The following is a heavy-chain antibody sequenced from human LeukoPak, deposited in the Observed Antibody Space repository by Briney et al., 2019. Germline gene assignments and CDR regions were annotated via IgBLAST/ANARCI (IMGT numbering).Heavy chain of an antibody. D-gene: IGHD2-2*01. CDR3: ARAKDQPKEYYYYYYMDV. V-gene: IGHV1-18*04. CDR2: INPYNDNT. Sequence: ASVKVSCKASGYTFTGYYMHWVRQAPGQGLEWMGWINPYNDNTNYAQKLQGRVTMTTDTSTSTAYMELRRLRSDDTAVYYCARAKDQPKEYYYYYYMDVWGKGTTITVSS. CDR1: GYTFTGYY. J-gene: IGHJ6*03.